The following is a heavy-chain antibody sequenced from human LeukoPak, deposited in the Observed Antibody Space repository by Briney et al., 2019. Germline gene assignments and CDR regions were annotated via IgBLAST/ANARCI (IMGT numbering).Heavy chain of an antibody. CDR1: GGSISSYY. D-gene: IGHD3-16*01. J-gene: IGHJ6*03. Sequence: SETLSLTCTVSGGSISSYYWSWIRQPPGKGLEWIGYIYYSGSTNYNPSLKSRVTISVDTSKNQFSLKLSSVTAADTAVYYCAREVWEDYYYYYMDVWGKGTTVTVSS. CDR3: AREVWEDYYYYYMDV. V-gene: IGHV4-59*01. CDR2: IYYSGST.